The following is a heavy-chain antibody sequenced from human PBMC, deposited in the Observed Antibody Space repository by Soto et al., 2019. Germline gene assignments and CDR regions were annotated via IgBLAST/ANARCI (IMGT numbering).Heavy chain of an antibody. Sequence: PSETLSLTCTVYGGSVTSHYWSWIRRPPGKGLEWIGFIHYSGGTKYNPSLESRVTMSVDTSQNQLSLRLNSVTAADTAVYYCARESAGSGKNNWFDPWGLGILVTVSS. J-gene: IGHJ5*02. V-gene: IGHV4-59*02. D-gene: IGHD3-10*01. CDR2: IHYSGGT. CDR1: GGSVTSHY. CDR3: ARESAGSGKNNWFDP.